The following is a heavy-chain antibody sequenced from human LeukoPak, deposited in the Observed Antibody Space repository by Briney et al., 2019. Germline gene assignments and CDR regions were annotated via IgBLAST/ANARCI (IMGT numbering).Heavy chain of an antibody. V-gene: IGHV4-59*08. CDR2: IYYSGST. J-gene: IGHJ4*02. CDR3: ARSWEFYCSGGGCSGGYFDY. D-gene: IGHD2-15*01. Sequence: PSETLSLTCTVSGGSISSYYWSWIRQPPGKGLEWIGYIYYSGSTNYNPSLKSRVTISVDTSKNQFSLKLSSVTAADTAVYYCARSWEFYCSGGGCSGGYFDYWGQGTLVTVSS. CDR1: GGSISSYY.